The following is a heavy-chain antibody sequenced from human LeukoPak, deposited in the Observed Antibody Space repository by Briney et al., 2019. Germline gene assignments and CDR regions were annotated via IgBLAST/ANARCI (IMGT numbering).Heavy chain of an antibody. CDR3: ARVPRSFGELYFDY. V-gene: IGHV4-59*01. Sequence: SETLSLTCAVSGGSISSYYWSWIRQPPGKGLEWIGYTYYSGSTNYNPSLKSRVTISVDTSKNQFSLKLSSVTAADTAVYYCARVPRSFGELYFDYWGQGTLVTVSS. CDR2: TYYSGST. J-gene: IGHJ4*02. D-gene: IGHD3-10*01. CDR1: GGSISSYY.